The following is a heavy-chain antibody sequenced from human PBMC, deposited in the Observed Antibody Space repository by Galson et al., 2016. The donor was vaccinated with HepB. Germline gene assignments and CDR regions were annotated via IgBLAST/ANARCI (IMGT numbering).Heavy chain of an antibody. CDR1: GFTFNLYA. Sequence: LRLSCAASGFTFNLYAMHWVRQAPGKGLKYVSAISTTGDNTYYADSVEGRLTISRDNSKNTLYLQMSGLRAEDTAVYHCAKGRGYYYHYGMDVWGQGTTVTISS. V-gene: IGHV3-64D*09. CDR2: ISTTGDNT. J-gene: IGHJ6*02. CDR3: AKGRGYYYHYGMDV.